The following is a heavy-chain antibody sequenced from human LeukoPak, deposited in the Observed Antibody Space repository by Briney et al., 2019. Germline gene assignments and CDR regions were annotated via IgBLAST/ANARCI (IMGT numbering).Heavy chain of an antibody. J-gene: IGHJ3*02. D-gene: IGHD6-19*01. CDR3: ARDSEQWLVQYRVDAFDI. CDR1: GYTFTGYY. Sequence: ASVKVSCKASGYTFTGYYMHWVRQAPGQGLEWMGWINPNSGGTNYAQKFQGRVTMTRDTSISTAYMELSRLRSDDTAVYYCARDSEQWLVQYRVDAFDIWGQGTMVTVSS. V-gene: IGHV1-2*02. CDR2: INPNSGGT.